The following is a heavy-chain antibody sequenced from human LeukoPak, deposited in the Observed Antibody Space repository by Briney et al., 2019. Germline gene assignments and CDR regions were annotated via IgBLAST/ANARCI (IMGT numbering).Heavy chain of an antibody. CDR1: GGTFSSYA. J-gene: IGHJ5*02. CDR3: ATEEVGAQGRHWFDP. V-gene: IGHV1-69*13. D-gene: IGHD1-26*01. CDR2: IIPIFGTA. Sequence: ASVKVSCKASGGTFSSYAISWVRQAPGQGLEWMGGIIPIFGTANYAQKFQGRVTITADESTSTAYMELSSLRSEDTAVYYCATEEVGAQGRHWFDPWGQGTLVTVSS.